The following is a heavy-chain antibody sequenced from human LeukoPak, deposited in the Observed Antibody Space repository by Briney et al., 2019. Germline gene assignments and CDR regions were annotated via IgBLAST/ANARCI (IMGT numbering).Heavy chain of an antibody. CDR2: IYSGGST. V-gene: IGHV3-66*01. J-gene: IGHJ3*02. CDR3: ARGVLRYFDWYPGDAFDI. CDR1: GFTVSSNY. Sequence: GGSLRLSCAASGFTVSSNYMSWVRQAPGKGLEWVSVIYSGGSTYYADSVKGRFTISRDNSKNTLYLQMNSLRAEDTAVYYCARGVLRYFDWYPGDAFDIWGQGTMVTVSS. D-gene: IGHD3-9*01.